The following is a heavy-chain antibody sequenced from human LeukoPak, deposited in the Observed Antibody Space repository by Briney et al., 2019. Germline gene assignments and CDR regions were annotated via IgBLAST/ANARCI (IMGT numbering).Heavy chain of an antibody. CDR1: GGSISSGDYY. J-gene: IGHJ5*02. Sequence: SETLSLTCTVPGGSISSGDYYWSWIRQPPGKGLEWIGYIYYSGSTYYNPSLKSRVTISVDTSKNQFSLKLSSVTAADTAVYYCARVLYDFWSGYYIRWFDPWGQGTLVTVSS. D-gene: IGHD3-3*01. V-gene: IGHV4-30-4*01. CDR2: IYYSGST. CDR3: ARVLYDFWSGYYIRWFDP.